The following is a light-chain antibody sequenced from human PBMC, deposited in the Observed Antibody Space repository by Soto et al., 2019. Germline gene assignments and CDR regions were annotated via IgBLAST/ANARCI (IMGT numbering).Light chain of an antibody. J-gene: IGKJ5*01. CDR1: QSISAN. CDR3: QQYNSLTLIS. Sequence: EIMMTQSPATLSVSPGERATLSCRASQSISANIAWYQQKPGQAPRLLIYAASVRASGIPARFSGTGFGREFTLSISSLQYEDAAVYYCQQYNSLTLISFGQGTRLEIK. V-gene: IGKV3-15*01. CDR2: AAS.